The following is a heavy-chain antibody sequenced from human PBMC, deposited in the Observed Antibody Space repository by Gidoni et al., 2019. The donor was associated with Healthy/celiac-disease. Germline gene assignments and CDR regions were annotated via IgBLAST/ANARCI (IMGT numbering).Heavy chain of an antibody. CDR2: INPNSGGT. CDR1: GSTFTGYY. D-gene: IGHD2-2*02. J-gene: IGHJ6*02. CDR3: ASGYCSSTSCYRGGGYYYYGMDV. Sequence: QVQLVQSGAEVKKPGASVTVSCKASGSTFTGYYMHWVRQAPGQGLEWMGWINPNSGGTNYAQKFQGRVTMTRDTSISTAYMELSRLRSDDTAVYYCASGYCSSTSCYRGGGYYYYGMDVWGQGTTVTVSS. V-gene: IGHV1-2*02.